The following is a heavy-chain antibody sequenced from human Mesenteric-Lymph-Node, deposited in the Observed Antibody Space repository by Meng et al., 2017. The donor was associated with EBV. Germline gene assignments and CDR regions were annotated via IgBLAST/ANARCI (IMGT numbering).Heavy chain of an antibody. CDR3: ARGATSVFDL. J-gene: IGHJ2*01. Sequence: QVQLQVSVPGLVTPSRTLYLTCVISGDSVSSSSAAWTWIRQSPSRGLEWLGRTYYRSKWYNDYAVFVKSRIPINPDTSKNQFSLQLNSVTPEDTAVYYCARGATSVFDLWGRGTLVTVSS. CDR1: GDSVSSSSAA. CDR2: TYYRSKWYN. V-gene: IGHV6-1*01.